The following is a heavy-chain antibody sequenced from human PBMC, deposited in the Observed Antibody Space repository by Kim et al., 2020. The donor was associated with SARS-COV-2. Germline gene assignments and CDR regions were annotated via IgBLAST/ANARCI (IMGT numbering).Heavy chain of an antibody. D-gene: IGHD3-10*01. J-gene: IGHJ5*02. CDR3: ARGTWGGGGWGYGSGQYNRFDP. V-gene: IGHV1-46*03. CDR2: INPGGGST. CDR1: GYTFTSSH. Sequence: ASVKVSCKASGYTFTSSHIQWVRQAPGQGLEWMGIINPGGGSTIYAEKFQGRVTMTRDTSTGTVFMELSSLRSEDTALYYCARGTWGGGGWGYGSGQYNRFDPCGPGTPVTVSS.